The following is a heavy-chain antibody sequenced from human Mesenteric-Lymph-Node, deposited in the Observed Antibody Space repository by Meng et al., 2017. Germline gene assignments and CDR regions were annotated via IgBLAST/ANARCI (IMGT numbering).Heavy chain of an antibody. V-gene: IGHV2-5*02. CDR3: ARGRVGTWWFDP. Sequence: QITLKESGPTLVKPTQTLTLTCTFSGFSLSTSGVGVGWIRQPPGKALEWLALIYWDDDKRYSPSLNSRLTITKDTSKSQVVLTMTNMDPVDTATYYCARGRVGTWWFDPWGQGALVTVSS. D-gene: IGHD3-16*01. CDR1: GFSLSTSGVG. J-gene: IGHJ5*02. CDR2: IYWDDDK.